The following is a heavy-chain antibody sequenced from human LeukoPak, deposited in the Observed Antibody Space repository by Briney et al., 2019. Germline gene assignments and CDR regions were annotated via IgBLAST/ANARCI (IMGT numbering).Heavy chain of an antibody. J-gene: IGHJ6*03. CDR2: IKQDGSEK. CDR1: GFTFSSYW. CDR3: ASEVGVVVPAATYYYYYMDV. Sequence: GGSLRLSCAASGFTFSSYWMSWVRQAPGKGLEWVANIKQDGSEKYYVDSVKGRFTISRDNAKNSLYLQMNSLRAEDTAVYYCASEVGVVVPAATYYYYYMDVWGKGTTVTVSS. D-gene: IGHD2-2*01. V-gene: IGHV3-7*01.